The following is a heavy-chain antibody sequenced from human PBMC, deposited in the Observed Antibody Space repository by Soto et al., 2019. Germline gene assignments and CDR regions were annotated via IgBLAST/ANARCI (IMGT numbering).Heavy chain of an antibody. D-gene: IGHD3-22*01. CDR1: GYSFTSYG. Sequence: ASVKVSCKASGYSFTSYGISWVRQAPGQGPEWMGWISGHNGNTNHPQSLQGRVTMTTDTSRNTAYMELRSLRSDDTAVYYCTRHRFNYYDDTVYYYFDYWGQGTLVTVSS. V-gene: IGHV1-18*04. CDR2: ISGHNGNT. CDR3: TRHRFNYYDDTVYYYFDY. J-gene: IGHJ4*02.